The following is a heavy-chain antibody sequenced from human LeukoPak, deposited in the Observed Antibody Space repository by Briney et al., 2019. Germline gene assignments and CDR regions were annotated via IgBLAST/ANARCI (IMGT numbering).Heavy chain of an antibody. V-gene: IGHV3-7*01. Sequence: GGSLRLSCVASDFTFDFYWMTWVRQAPGKGLEWLANILLDGSQKYYVDSVKGRFTISRDNPKNSLYLQINNLRAEDTAVYYCGRLAHNAWYAIDFWGQGTLVTVSS. CDR3: GRLAHNAWYAIDF. CDR1: DFTFDFYW. J-gene: IGHJ4*02. D-gene: IGHD2-2*01. CDR2: ILLDGSQK.